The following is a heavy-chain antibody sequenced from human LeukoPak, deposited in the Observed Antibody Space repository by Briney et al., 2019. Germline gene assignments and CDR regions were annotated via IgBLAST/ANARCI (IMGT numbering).Heavy chain of an antibody. CDR2: INPSGGST. Sequence: ASVKVSCKASGYTFTSYYMHWVRQAPGQGLEWMGIINPSGGSTSYAQKFQGRVTMTTDTSTSTAYMELRSLRSDDTAVYYCARDDYDILTGYCLDYWGQGTLVTVSS. CDR3: ARDDYDILTGYCLDY. J-gene: IGHJ4*02. V-gene: IGHV1-46*01. D-gene: IGHD3-9*01. CDR1: GYTFTSYY.